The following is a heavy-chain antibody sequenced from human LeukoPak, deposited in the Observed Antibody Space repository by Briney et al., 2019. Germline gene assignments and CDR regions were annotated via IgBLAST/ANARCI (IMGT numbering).Heavy chain of an antibody. Sequence: GGSLRLSCAASGFTSSSYNMNWVRQAPGKGLEWVSAISSSDTYIYYADSVKGRFIISRDNAKNSLYLQMNSLRAEDTAVYYCARSGSFLEWLPDLYFDYWGQGTLVTVSS. V-gene: IGHV3-21*01. CDR2: ISSSDTYI. D-gene: IGHD3-3*01. CDR1: GFTSSSYN. CDR3: ARSGSFLEWLPDLYFDY. J-gene: IGHJ4*02.